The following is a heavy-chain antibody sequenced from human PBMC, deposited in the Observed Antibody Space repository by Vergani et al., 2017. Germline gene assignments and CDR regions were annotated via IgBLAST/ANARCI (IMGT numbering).Heavy chain of an antibody. CDR2: ISDGGETK. J-gene: IGHJ5*02. CDR3: GRKHSPASRTDKPIDI. CDR1: GFIFSDYY. V-gene: IGHV3-11*01. D-gene: IGHD2-2*01. Sequence: QLVESGGGWVQPGGSLRLSCAASGFIFSDYYMTWIRQTPGKGLEWLAHISDGGETKMYAESLKGRFTVSRDNTKNLLILQMKTLKVDDTATYYCGRKHSPASRTDKPIDIWGQGTLVTVSS.